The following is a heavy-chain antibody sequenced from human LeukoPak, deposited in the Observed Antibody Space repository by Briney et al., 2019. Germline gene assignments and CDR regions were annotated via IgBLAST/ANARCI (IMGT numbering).Heavy chain of an antibody. CDR2: ISYDGSNK. Sequence: GGSLRLSCAASGFTFSNAWMSWVRQAPGKGLEWVTVISYDGSNKYYADSVKGRFTISRDNSKNTLYLQMNSLRAEDTAVYYCATHYYDSSGYYSASFMSSTWGQGTLVTVSS. CDR3: ATHYYDSSGYYSASFMSST. D-gene: IGHD3-22*01. V-gene: IGHV3-30*03. J-gene: IGHJ4*02. CDR1: GFTFSNAW.